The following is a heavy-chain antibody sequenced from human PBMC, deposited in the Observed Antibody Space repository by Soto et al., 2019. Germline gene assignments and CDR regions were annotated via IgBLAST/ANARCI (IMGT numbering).Heavy chain of an antibody. CDR1: GFTFSTYW. CDR2: INSDGSST. CDR3: ARVRCSGGSCRDAYDI. V-gene: IGHV3-74*01. Sequence: PGGSLRLSCAASGFTFSTYWMHWVRQAPGKGLVWVSRINSDGSSTSYADSVKGRFTISRDNAKNTLYLQMNSLRAEDTAMYHCARVRCSGGSCRDAYDIWGQGTMVTVSS. D-gene: IGHD2-15*01. J-gene: IGHJ3*02.